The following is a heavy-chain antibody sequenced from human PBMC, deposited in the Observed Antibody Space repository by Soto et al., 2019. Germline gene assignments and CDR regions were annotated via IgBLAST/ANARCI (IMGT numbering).Heavy chain of an antibody. D-gene: IGHD2-21*02. V-gene: IGHV4-34*01. CDR3: ARGELVVVTDEYYYYYDTDV. CDR2: INHSGST. J-gene: IGHJ6*02. CDR1: GGSFSGYY. Sequence: TETLSLTCAVYGGSFSGYYWSWIRQPPGKGLEWIGEINHSGSTNYNPSLKSRVTISVDTSKNQFSLKLRSVTAADTAVYYCARGELVVVTDEYYYYYDTDVWGQGTTV.